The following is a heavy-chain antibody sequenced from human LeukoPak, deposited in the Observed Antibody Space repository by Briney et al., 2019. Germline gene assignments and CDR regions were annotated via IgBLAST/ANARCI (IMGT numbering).Heavy chain of an antibody. CDR3: ARDYDSSGYYYY. CDR2: IYYSGST. CDR1: GGSISSSSYY. Sequence: SETLSLTCTVSGGSISSSSYYWGWIRQPPEKVLEWIGSIYYSGSTYYNPSLKSRVTISVDTSKNQFSLKLSSVTAADTAVYYCARDYDSSGYYYYWGQGTLVTVSS. J-gene: IGHJ4*02. D-gene: IGHD3-22*01. V-gene: IGHV4-39*07.